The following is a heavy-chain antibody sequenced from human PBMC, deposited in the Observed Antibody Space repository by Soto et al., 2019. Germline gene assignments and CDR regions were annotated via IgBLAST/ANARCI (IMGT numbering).Heavy chain of an antibody. CDR2: IIPIFGTA. D-gene: IGHD2-2*02. Sequence: GASVKVSCEASGGTFSSYAISWVLQAPGQGLEWMGWIIPIFGTANYAQKFQGRVTITADESTSTAYMELSSLRSEDTAVYYCEVVPAAIRGYYYYGMDVWGQATTVTVSS. CDR3: EVVPAAIRGYYYYGMDV. CDR1: GGTFSSYA. J-gene: IGHJ6*02. V-gene: IGHV1-69*13.